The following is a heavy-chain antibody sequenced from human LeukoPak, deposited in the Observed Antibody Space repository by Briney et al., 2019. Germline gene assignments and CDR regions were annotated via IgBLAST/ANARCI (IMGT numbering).Heavy chain of an antibody. CDR3: AREEGSGSP. J-gene: IGHJ5*02. CDR2: ISSGSSTV. Sequence: GGSLRLSCAASGFTFSSYSMTWVRQTPGKGLQWVSYISSGSSTVYYADSVRGRFTISRDNAENSLYLQMNSLRAEDTAVYYCAREEGSGSPWGQGTLVTVSS. V-gene: IGHV3-48*04. D-gene: IGHD3-10*01. CDR1: GFTFSSYS.